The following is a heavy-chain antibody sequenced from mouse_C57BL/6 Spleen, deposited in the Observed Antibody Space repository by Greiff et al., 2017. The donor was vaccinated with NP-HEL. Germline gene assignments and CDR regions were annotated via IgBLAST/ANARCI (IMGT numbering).Heavy chain of an antibody. V-gene: IGHV1-26*01. CDR3: AMPPYYYGSSYGTWFAY. CDR1: GYTFTDYY. Sequence: EVQLQQSGPELVKPGASVKISCKASGYTFTDYYMNWVKQSHGKSLEWIGDINPNNGGTSYNQKFKGKATLTVDKSSSTAYMELRSLTSEDSAVYYCAMPPYYYGSSYGTWFAYWGQGSLVTVSA. D-gene: IGHD1-1*01. J-gene: IGHJ3*01. CDR2: INPNNGGT.